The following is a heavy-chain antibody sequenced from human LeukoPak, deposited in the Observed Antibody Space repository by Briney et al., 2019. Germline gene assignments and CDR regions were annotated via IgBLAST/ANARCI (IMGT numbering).Heavy chain of an antibody. CDR1: AGSISSSSYY. Sequence: SETLSLTCTVSAGSISSSSYYWGWIRQPPGKGLEWIGSIYYSGSTYYNPSLKSRVTISVDTSKNQFSLKLSSVTAADTAVYYCARQALDFWSGYSYYFDYWGQGTLVTVSS. D-gene: IGHD3-3*01. CDR3: ARQALDFWSGYSYYFDY. CDR2: IYYSGST. J-gene: IGHJ4*02. V-gene: IGHV4-39*01.